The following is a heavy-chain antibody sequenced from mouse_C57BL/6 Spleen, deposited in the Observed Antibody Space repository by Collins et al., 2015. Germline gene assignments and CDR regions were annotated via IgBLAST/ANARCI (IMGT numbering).Heavy chain of an antibody. CDR1: G. Sequence: GMSWVRQTPDKRLEWVATISGGGSYTYYPDSVKGRFTISRDNAKNTLYLQMSSLKSEDTAMYYCARAGTNDGYYEAWFAYWGQGTLVTVSA. CDR2: ISGGGSYT. V-gene: IGHV5-6*01. CDR3: ARAGTNDGYYEAWFAY. D-gene: IGHD2-3*01. J-gene: IGHJ3*01.